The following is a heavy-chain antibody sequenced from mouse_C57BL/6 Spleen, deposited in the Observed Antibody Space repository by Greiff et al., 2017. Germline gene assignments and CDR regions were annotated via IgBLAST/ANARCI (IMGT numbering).Heavy chain of an antibody. CDR2: IDPSDSYT. D-gene: IGHD1-1*01. Sequence: VQLQQPGAELVMPGASVKLSCKASGYTFTSYWMHWVKQRPGQGLEWIGEIDPSDSYTNYNQKFKGKSTLTVDKSSSTAYMQLSSLTSEDSAVYYCARGGLRVANYAMDYWGQGTSVTVSS. V-gene: IGHV1-69*01. CDR3: ARGGLRVANYAMDY. CDR1: GYTFTSYW. J-gene: IGHJ4*01.